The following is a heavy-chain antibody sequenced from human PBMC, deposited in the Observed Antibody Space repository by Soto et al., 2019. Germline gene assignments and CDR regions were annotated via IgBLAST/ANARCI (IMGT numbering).Heavy chain of an antibody. Sequence: QVQLQESGPGLVKPLETLSLTCAVSGGSISGTDWWSWVRQVPGKGVEWIGEIHHTGSTNYNPSLRGRVTISVDNSKTQFSLNLYSVTAADTAVYYCARSGGGWHIGYWGQGTLVTVSS. CDR1: GGSISGTDW. V-gene: IGHV4-4*02. D-gene: IGHD2-15*01. CDR2: IHHTGST. J-gene: IGHJ4*02. CDR3: ARSGGGWHIGY.